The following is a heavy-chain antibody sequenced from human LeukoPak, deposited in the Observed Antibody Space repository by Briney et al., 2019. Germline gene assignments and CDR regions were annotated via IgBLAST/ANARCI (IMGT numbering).Heavy chain of an antibody. CDR2: IYPGDSDT. J-gene: IGHJ5*02. D-gene: IGHD6-13*01. CDR3: ARGPGSSSWYGSWFDP. CDR1: GYSFTSYW. V-gene: IGHV5-51*01. Sequence: GASLKISCKGSGYSFTSYWIGWVRQMPGKGLEWMGIIYPGDSDTRYSPSFQGQVTISADKSISTAYLQWSSLKASDTAMYYCARGPGSSSWYGSWFDPWGQGTLVTVSS.